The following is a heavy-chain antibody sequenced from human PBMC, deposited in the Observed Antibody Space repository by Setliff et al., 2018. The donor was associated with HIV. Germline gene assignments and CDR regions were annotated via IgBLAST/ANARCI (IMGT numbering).Heavy chain of an antibody. CDR2: VYPGDSDT. D-gene: IGHD4-17*01. Sequence: PGESLKISCKGSRYSFTTYWIAWVRQMPGKGLEWMGIVYPGDSDTRYSPSFQGQLTISADTSISTAYLHWSSLKASDTAVYYRATVDPNYGDYATYWGQGSLVTVSS. J-gene: IGHJ4*02. V-gene: IGHV5-51*01. CDR1: RYSFTTYW. CDR3: ATVDPNYGDYATY.